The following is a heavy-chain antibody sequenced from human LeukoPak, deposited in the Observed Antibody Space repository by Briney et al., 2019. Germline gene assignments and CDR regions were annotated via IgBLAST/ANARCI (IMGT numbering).Heavy chain of an antibody. CDR3: ARGDPFDY. D-gene: IGHD2-21*02. V-gene: IGHV4-59*08. CDR1: GGSISSYY. J-gene: IGHJ4*02. CDR2: IHYSGST. Sequence: SETLSLTCTVSGGSISSYYWSWIRQPPGKGLEWIGYIHYSGSTNYNPSLKSRVTMSVDTSRNQFFLRLSSVTAADTAVYYCARGDPFDYWGQGTLVTVSS.